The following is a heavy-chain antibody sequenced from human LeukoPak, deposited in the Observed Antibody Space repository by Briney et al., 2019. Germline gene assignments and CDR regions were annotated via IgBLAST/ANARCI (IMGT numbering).Heavy chain of an antibody. CDR1: GGSISSSSYY. V-gene: IGHV4-39*01. J-gene: IGHJ5*02. D-gene: IGHD6-19*01. CDR2: IYYSGST. Sequence: SETLSLTCTVSGGSISSSSYYWGWIRQPPGKGLEWIGSIYYSGSTYYNPSLKSRVTISVDTSKNQFSLKLSSVTAADTAVYYCARQYAGYSSGWYLGPKQNWFDPWGQGTLVTVSS. CDR3: ARQYAGYSSGWYLGPKQNWFDP.